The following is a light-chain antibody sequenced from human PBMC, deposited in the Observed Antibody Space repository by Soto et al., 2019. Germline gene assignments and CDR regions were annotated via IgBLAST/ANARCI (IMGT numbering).Light chain of an antibody. CDR2: ASY. CDR3: QHSYSTQRYT. Sequence: DIQITQSPSSLSASVGDRVTITCRASQSISSHLNWYQHKPGRPPRLLIFASYILEGGVPSRFSGSGSDTYFTLTLYSLQHEDVATYYCQHSYSTQRYTCSQGTK. V-gene: IGKV1-39*01. CDR1: QSISSH. J-gene: IGKJ2*01.